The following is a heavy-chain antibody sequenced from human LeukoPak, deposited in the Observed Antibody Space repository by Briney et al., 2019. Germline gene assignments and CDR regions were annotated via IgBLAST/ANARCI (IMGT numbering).Heavy chain of an antibody. CDR1: GFTFSSYS. J-gene: IGHJ4*02. Sequence: GGSLRLSCAASGFTFSSYSMNWVRQAPGKGLEWVSSISSSSYIYYADSVKGRFTISRDNAKNSLYLQMNSLRAEDTAVYYCARISHQLPKIWGQGTLVTVPS. V-gene: IGHV3-21*01. D-gene: IGHD2-2*01. CDR2: ISSSSYI. CDR3: ARISHQLPKI.